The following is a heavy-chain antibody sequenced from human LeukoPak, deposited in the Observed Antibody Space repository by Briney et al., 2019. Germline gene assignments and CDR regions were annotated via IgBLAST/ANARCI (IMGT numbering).Heavy chain of an antibody. CDR1: GFTFDGYA. CDR2: ISWNGGST. J-gene: IGHJ6*04. D-gene: IGHD2-2*01. Sequence: GGSLRLSCAASGFTFDGYAMHWVRQAPGEGLEWVCLISWNGGSTYYADSLKSRFTISRDNSKNSMYMQKISLRAEYTAVSYCAKYLLVVTAGSVLDVWGKGTTVTVSS. V-gene: IGHV3-43D*04. CDR3: AKYLLVVTAGSVLDV.